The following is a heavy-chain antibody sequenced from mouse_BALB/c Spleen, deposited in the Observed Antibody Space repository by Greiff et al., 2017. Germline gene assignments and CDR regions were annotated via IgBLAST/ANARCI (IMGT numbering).Heavy chain of an antibody. D-gene: IGHD3-2*01. CDR1: GYTFTSYV. CDR3: ARWTARATYYFDY. V-gene: IGHV1-14*01. Sequence: EVQLQQSGPELVKPGASVKMSCKASGYTFTSYVMHWVKQKPGQGLEWIGYINPYNDGTKYNEKFKGKATLTSDKSSSTAYMELSSLTSEDSAVYYCARWTARATYYFDYWGQGTTLTVSS. J-gene: IGHJ2*01. CDR2: INPYNDGT.